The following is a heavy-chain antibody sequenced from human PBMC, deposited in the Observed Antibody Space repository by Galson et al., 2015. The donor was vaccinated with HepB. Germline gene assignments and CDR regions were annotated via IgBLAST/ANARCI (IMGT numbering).Heavy chain of an antibody. J-gene: IGHJ6*03. Sequence: ETLSLTCAVYGEPLSGYFCDWIRQPPGKGLEWIGEIDHSGDTNYNPSFRSRVTISLDTSKNQVSLTMNSVTAADTAVYFCARRYCPRTSCRGDFYYYMDVWGKGTAVTVSS. D-gene: IGHD2-15*01. CDR3: ARRYCPRTSCRGDFYYYMDV. CDR1: GEPLSGYF. CDR2: IDHSGDT. V-gene: IGHV4-34*01.